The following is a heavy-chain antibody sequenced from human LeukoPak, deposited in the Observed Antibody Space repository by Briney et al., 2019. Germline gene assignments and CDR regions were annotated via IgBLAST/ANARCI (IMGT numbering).Heavy chain of an antibody. CDR2: ISAYNGNT. D-gene: IGHD2-15*01. J-gene: IGHJ3*02. CDR1: GYTFTSYG. Sequence: GASVKVSCKASGYTFTSYGITWVRQAPGQGLEWMGWISAYNGNTNYAQNLQGRVTMTTDTSTNTAYMELRSLRSDDTAVYYCAREPVVVAAHEDAFDIWGQGTMVTVSS. CDR3: AREPVVVAAHEDAFDI. V-gene: IGHV1-18*01.